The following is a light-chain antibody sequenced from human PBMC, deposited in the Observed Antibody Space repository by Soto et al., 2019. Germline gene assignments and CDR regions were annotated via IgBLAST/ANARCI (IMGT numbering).Light chain of an antibody. J-gene: IGLJ1*01. Sequence: QSALTQPASVSGSPGQSITISCTGTSGDIGSYNRVSWYQQHPGKAPKLLIYDVTDRPSGVSNRFSGSKSGNTASLTISGLQAEDEAEYYCSSYTNINTRACVFGTGTKVTVL. V-gene: IGLV2-14*03. CDR3: SSYTNINTRACV. CDR1: SGDIGSYNR. CDR2: DVT.